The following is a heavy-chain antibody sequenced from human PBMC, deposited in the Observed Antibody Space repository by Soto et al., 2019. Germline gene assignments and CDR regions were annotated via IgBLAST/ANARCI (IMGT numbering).Heavy chain of an antibody. V-gene: IGHV1-18*01. Sequence: ASVKVSCKASGYTFTSYGISWVRQAPGQGLEWMGWISAHNGNTNHAQKLQGRVTMTTDTSTSTAYMELRSLRSDDTAVYYCARDAAVGLFDYWGQGTLVTVAS. CDR3: ARDAAVGLFDY. J-gene: IGHJ4*02. CDR2: ISAHNGNT. D-gene: IGHD1-26*01. CDR1: GYTFTSYG.